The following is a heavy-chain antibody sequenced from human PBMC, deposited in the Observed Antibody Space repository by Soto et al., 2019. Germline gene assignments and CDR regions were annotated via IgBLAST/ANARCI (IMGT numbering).Heavy chain of an antibody. CDR2: IYYSGST. V-gene: IGHV4-31*03. J-gene: IGHJ4*02. CDR3: ARAWVVAGNVPSYFDY. Sequence: PSETLSLTCTVSGGSISSGGYYWSWIRQHPGKGLEWIGYIYYSGSTYYNPSLKSRVTISVDTSKNQFSLKLSSVTAADTAVYYCARAWVVAGNVPSYFDYWGQGTLVTVSS. CDR1: GGSISSGGYY. D-gene: IGHD2-15*01.